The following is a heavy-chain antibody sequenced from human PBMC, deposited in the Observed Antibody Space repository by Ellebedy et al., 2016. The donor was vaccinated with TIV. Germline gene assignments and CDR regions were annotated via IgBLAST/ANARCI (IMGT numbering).Heavy chain of an antibody. Sequence: SVKVSCXASGGTFSSYAISWVRQAPGQGLEWMGRIIPILGIANYAQKFQGRVTITADKSTSTAYMELSSLRSEDTAVYYCARVHDYGDYGGFDYWGQGTLVTVSS. CDR1: GGTFSSYA. CDR2: IIPILGIA. J-gene: IGHJ4*02. CDR3: ARVHDYGDYGGFDY. D-gene: IGHD4-17*01. V-gene: IGHV1-69*04.